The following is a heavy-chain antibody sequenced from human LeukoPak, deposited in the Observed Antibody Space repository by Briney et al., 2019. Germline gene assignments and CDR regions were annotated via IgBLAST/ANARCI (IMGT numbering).Heavy chain of an antibody. Sequence: GASVTVSCKASVYTFTGYYLHWVRQAPGQGLEWVGWINANSGGTTYAQKFQGRVTMTRDTSISTAYMELSRLRSDDTAVYYCARESDSIAVAGRVPLGGYWGQGTLVTVSS. J-gene: IGHJ4*02. D-gene: IGHD6-19*01. CDR1: VYTFTGYY. V-gene: IGHV1-2*02. CDR3: ARESDSIAVAGRVPLGGY. CDR2: INANSGGT.